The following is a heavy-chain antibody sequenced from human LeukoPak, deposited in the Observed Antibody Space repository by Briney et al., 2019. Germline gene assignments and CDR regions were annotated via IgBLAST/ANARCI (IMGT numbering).Heavy chain of an antibody. CDR1: GDTLSSNSAA. Sequence: SQTLSLTCDLSGDTLSSNSAAWHWIRQDRSRGLEWLGSTCYRSKWYYDYAVSVKSRIPISPDTSKNQFSLQMNSVTADDTAVYYCARGFALDFWGQGTMVTVSS. V-gene: IGHV6-1*01. J-gene: IGHJ3*01. CDR2: TCYRSKWYY. CDR3: ARGFALDF.